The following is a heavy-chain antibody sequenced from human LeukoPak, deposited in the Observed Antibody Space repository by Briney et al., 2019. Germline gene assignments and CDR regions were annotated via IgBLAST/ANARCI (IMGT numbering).Heavy chain of an antibody. J-gene: IGHJ6*03. CDR3: AKVGKTENYYGSGRFSYYYYMDV. CDR1: GFTFSSYG. D-gene: IGHD3-10*01. V-gene: IGHV3-30*02. Sequence: PGGSLRLSCAASGFTFSSYGMHWVRQAPGKGLEGVTFIPYDGTNKYYADFVKGRFTISRDNSKNTLYLQMNSLRAEDTAVYFCAKVGKTENYYGSGRFSYYYYMDVWGKGTTVTISS. CDR2: IPYDGTNK.